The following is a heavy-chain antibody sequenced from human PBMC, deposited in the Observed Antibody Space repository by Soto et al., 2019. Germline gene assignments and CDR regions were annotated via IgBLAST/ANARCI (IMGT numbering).Heavy chain of an antibody. J-gene: IGHJ4*02. V-gene: IGHV4-30-4*01. Sequence: QVQLQESGPGLVKPSQTLSLTCTVSGGSISSGDYYWSWIRQPPGKCLEWIEYILYSGTTNYNPSLESPLTISVDTSKKQFSLKLTSVTAADTAVYYCARHGALDYWGRGTLVTVSS. D-gene: IGHD2-8*01. CDR1: GGSISSGDYY. CDR3: ARHGALDY. CDR2: ILYSGTT.